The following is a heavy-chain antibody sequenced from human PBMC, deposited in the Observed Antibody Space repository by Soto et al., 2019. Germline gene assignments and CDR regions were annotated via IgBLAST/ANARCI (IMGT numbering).Heavy chain of an antibody. CDR3: ERTLVLRYFDWRRRKDYCMDV. D-gene: IGHD3-9*01. CDR1: GGTFSSYA. J-gene: IGHJ6*02. CDR2: IIPIFGTA. Sequence: SVKFSCKSSGGTFSSYAISWVRQAPGQGLEWMGGIIPIFGTANYAQKFQGRVTITADESTSTAYMELSSLRSEDTAVYYCERTLVLRYFDWRRRKDYCMDVGGQ. V-gene: IGHV1-69*13.